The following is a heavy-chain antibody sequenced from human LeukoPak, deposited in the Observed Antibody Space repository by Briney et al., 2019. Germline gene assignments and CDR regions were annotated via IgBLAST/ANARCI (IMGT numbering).Heavy chain of an antibody. D-gene: IGHD6-13*01. Sequence: GGSLRLSCAASGFTSSSYWMHWVRQAPGKGLVWVSRINSDGSSTSYADSVKGRFTISRDNAKNTLYLQMNSLRAEDTAVYYCARVKLAAAGFDPWGQGTLVTVSS. J-gene: IGHJ5*02. CDR2: INSDGSST. CDR3: ARVKLAAAGFDP. CDR1: GFTSSSYW. V-gene: IGHV3-74*01.